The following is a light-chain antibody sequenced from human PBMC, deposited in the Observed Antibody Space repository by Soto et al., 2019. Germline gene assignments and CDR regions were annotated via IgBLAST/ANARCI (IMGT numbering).Light chain of an antibody. Sequence: AIRMTQSPSSFSASTGDRVTITCRASQGISSYLAWYQQKPGKAPKLLIYAASTLQSGVPSRFSGSGSGTEFTLTISGLQSEDFATYYCPQYDSYPFTFGPGTKVDIK. CDR2: AAS. CDR1: QGISSY. J-gene: IGKJ3*01. V-gene: IGKV1-8*01. CDR3: PQYDSYPFT.